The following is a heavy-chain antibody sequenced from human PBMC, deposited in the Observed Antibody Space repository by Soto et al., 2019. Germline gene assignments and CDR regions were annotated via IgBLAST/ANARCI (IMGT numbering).Heavy chain of an antibody. V-gene: IGHV3-53*04. J-gene: IGHJ4*02. Sequence: GGSLRLSCAASGFTVSSNYMSWVRQAPGKGLEWVSVIYSGGSTYYADSVKGRFTISRHNSKNTLYLQMNSLRAEDTAVYYCARGSVGYDSSGYYFDYWGQGTLVTVSS. CDR2: IYSGGST. CDR1: GFTVSSNY. D-gene: IGHD3-22*01. CDR3: ARGSVGYDSSGYYFDY.